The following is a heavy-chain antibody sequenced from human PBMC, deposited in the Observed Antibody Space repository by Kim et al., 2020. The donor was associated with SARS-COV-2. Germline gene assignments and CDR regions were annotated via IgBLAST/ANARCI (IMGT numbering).Heavy chain of an antibody. CDR3: AKKNPITTTDNY. J-gene: IGHJ4*02. D-gene: IGHD1-20*01. CDR2: ITGNGGST. Sequence: GGSLRLSCAASGFIFKTYAMSWVRQAPGKGLECVSGITGNGGSTYYADSVMGRFTIFRDNSKNTLYLQVSSLRAEDTAVYYCAKKNPITTTDNYGGQGTLVTVSS. V-gene: IGHV3-23*01. CDR1: GFIFKTYA.